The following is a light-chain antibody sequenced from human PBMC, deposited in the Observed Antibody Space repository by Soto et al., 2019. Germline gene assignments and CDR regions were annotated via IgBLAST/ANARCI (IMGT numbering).Light chain of an antibody. J-gene: IGKJ1*01. Sequence: EIVLTQSPGTRSLSPGERATLSCRASQSVNNNYLAWYQQRPGQAPRLLIHGASSRATGIPDRFSGSGSGTDFTLTISRLEPEDFAVYYCQQYGSSPRTFGQGTKVEV. CDR3: QQYGSSPRT. CDR2: GAS. CDR1: QSVNNNY. V-gene: IGKV3-20*01.